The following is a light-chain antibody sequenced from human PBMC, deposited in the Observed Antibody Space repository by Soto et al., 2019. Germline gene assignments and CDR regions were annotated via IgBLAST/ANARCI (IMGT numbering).Light chain of an antibody. V-gene: IGKV3-20*01. J-gene: IGKJ3*01. CDR2: GAS. CDR3: HQSGISPLT. Sequence: EIVLTQSPGTLSLSPGEGATLSCRASQSVSSSYIAWYQQRPGQTPSLLIYGASTRATGIPDRFSGSGSGTHFTLTISRLEPGDFAVYYCHQSGISPLTFGPGTRVDVK. CDR1: QSVSSSY.